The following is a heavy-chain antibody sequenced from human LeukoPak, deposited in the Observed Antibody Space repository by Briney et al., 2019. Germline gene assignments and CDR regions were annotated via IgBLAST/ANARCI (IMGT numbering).Heavy chain of an antibody. J-gene: IGHJ3*02. D-gene: IGHD6-13*01. V-gene: IGHV4-4*07. CDR2: IYTSGST. Sequence: SETVSLTCTVSGGSISSYYWSWIRQPAGKGLEWIGRIYTSGSTNYNPSLKSRVTMSVDTSKNQFSLKLSSVTAADTAVYYCARGVTYSSSWYDAFYIRGQGTMVTVSS. CDR1: GGSISSYY. CDR3: ARGVTYSSSWYDAFYI.